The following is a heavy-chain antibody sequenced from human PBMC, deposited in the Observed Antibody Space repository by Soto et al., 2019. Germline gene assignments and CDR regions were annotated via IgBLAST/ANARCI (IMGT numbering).Heavy chain of an antibody. J-gene: IGHJ4*02. CDR1: GYTFTEYD. V-gene: IGHV1-8*01. Sequence: ASVKVSCKTSGYTFTEYDFNWVRQAPGQGLEYMGWVSPENRNAGYAPQFRGRVSMTAATSINTVYLELTTLTYEDTAVYYCEVTTGYWGQGTMVTVSS. D-gene: IGHD4-17*01. CDR2: VSPENRNA. CDR3: EVTTGY.